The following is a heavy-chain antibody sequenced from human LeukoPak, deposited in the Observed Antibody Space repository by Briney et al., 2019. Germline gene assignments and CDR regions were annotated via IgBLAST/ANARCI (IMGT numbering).Heavy chain of an antibody. CDR1: GYTFTSYA. V-gene: IGHV7-4-1*02. CDR2: INTNTGNP. CDR3: ARDVSRPAAIPWFDP. D-gene: IGHD2-2*01. Sequence: GASVKVSCKASGYTFTSYAMNWVRQAPGQGLEWMGWINTNTGNPTYAQGFTGRFVFSLDTSVSTAYLQISSLKAEDTAVYYCARDVSRPAAIPWFDPWGQGTLVTVSS. J-gene: IGHJ5*02.